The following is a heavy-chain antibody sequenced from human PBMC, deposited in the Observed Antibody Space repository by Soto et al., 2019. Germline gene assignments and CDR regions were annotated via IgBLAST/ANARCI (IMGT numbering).Heavy chain of an antibody. J-gene: IGHJ6*02. D-gene: IGHD2-2*01. Sequence: ASVKVSCKASGYTFTSYYMHWVRQAPGQGLEWMGIINPSGGSTSYAQKFQGRVTMTRDTSTSTVYMELSSLRSEDTAVYYCARSYVVVPAAIRLVHYYYYYGMDVWGQGTTVTVSS. V-gene: IGHV1-46*01. CDR2: INPSGGST. CDR1: GYTFTSYY. CDR3: ARSYVVVPAAIRLVHYYYYYGMDV.